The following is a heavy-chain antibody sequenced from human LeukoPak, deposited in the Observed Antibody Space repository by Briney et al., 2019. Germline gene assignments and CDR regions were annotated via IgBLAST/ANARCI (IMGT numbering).Heavy chain of an antibody. Sequence: PGGSLRLSCATSGFIFSGYYMSWIRQAPGKGLEWVSYISGSGNDISYADSVKGRFTISRDNAKGSLYLQMNSLRAADTAVYYCGTHAGRTGSDDWGQGTLVTVPS. CDR1: GFIFSGYY. CDR2: ISGSGNDI. V-gene: IGHV3-11*01. D-gene: IGHD3/OR15-3a*01. J-gene: IGHJ4*02. CDR3: GTHAGRTGSDD.